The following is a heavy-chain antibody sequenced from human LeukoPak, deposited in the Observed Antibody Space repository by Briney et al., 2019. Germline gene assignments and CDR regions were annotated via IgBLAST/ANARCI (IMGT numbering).Heavy chain of an antibody. J-gene: IGHJ4*02. CDR2: IYTSGST. CDR3: ARDITIFGVVTVFDY. D-gene: IGHD3-3*01. Sequence: SETLSLTCTVSGGSISSYYWSWIRQPAGKGLEWIGRIYTSGSTNYNPSLKSRVTMSVDTSKNQFSLKLSSVTVADTAVYYCARDITIFGVVTVFDYWGQGTLVTVSS. CDR1: GGSISSYY. V-gene: IGHV4-4*07.